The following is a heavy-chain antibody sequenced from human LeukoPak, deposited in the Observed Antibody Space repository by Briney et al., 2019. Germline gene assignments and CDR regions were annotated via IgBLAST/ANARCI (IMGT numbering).Heavy chain of an antibody. CDR3: ARAYSTVVTLRFDY. V-gene: IGHV4-34*01. Sequence: PSETLSLTCAVYGGSFSGYYWSWIRQPPGKGLEWIGEINHSGSTNYNPSLKSRVTISVDTSKNQFSLKLRSVTAADTAVYYCARAYSTVVTLRFDYWGEGTLVTVSS. J-gene: IGHJ4*02. CDR1: GGSFSGYY. D-gene: IGHD4-23*01. CDR2: INHSGST.